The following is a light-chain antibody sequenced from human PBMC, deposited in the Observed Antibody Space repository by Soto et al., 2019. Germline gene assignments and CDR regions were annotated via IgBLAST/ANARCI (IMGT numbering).Light chain of an antibody. J-gene: IGLJ1*01. CDR1: TSDVGGY. CDR3: SSYTDTSTLV. Sequence: QSVLTQPASVSGSPGQPITISCTGTTSDVGGYVSWYQQHPGKAPKLIIYEVSNRPSGVSNRFSGSKSGNTASLTISGLQAEDEAGYYCSSYTDTSTLVFGSGTKLTDL. CDR2: EVS. V-gene: IGLV2-14*01.